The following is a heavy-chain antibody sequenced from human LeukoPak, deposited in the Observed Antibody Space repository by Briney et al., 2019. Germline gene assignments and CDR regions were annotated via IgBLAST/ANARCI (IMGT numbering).Heavy chain of an antibody. Sequence: GGSLRLSCAASGFTFSSYGMHWVRQAPGKGLEWVAVISYDGSNKYYADSVKGRFTISRDNSKNTLYLQMNSLRAEDTAVYYCAKDPGTLRFLEWLGPSMDVWGKGTTVTVSS. J-gene: IGHJ6*03. CDR2: ISYDGSNK. CDR1: GFTFSSYG. D-gene: IGHD3-3*01. V-gene: IGHV3-30*18. CDR3: AKDPGTLRFLEWLGPSMDV.